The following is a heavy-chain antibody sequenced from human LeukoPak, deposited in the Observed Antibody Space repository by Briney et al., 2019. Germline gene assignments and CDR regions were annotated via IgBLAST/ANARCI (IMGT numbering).Heavy chain of an antibody. CDR3: ARSKSIAVAGNPPGY. CDR1: GFTFSSYG. CDR2: IWYDGSNK. Sequence: GGSLRLSCAATGFTFSSYGMHWVRQAPGKGLEWVAVIWYDGSNKYYADSVKGRFTISIDNSKNTLYLQMNSLRAEDTAVYYCARSKSIAVAGNPPGYWGQGTLVTVSS. J-gene: IGHJ4*02. D-gene: IGHD6-19*01. V-gene: IGHV3-33*01.